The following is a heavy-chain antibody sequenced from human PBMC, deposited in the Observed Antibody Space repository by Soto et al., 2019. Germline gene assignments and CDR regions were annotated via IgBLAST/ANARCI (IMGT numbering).Heavy chain of an antibody. D-gene: IGHD1-1*01. CDR3: AKSGTDKRVYNWFDP. J-gene: IGHJ5*02. Sequence: PGGSLRLSCAASGFTFSSYAMSWVRQAPGKGLEWVSGISASGGSTYYADSVKGRFTISRDNSKNTLYLQMNSLRAEDTALYYCAKSGTDKRVYNWFDPWGQGTLVTVSS. V-gene: IGHV3-23*01. CDR1: GFTFSSYA. CDR2: ISASGGST.